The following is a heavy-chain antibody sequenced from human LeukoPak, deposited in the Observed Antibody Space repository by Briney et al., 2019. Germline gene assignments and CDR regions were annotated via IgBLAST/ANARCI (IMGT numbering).Heavy chain of an antibody. CDR1: GGSISSYY. CDR2: IYYSGCT. CDR3: ARSGWLGDAFDI. V-gene: IGHV4-59*01. J-gene: IGHJ3*02. D-gene: IGHD6-19*01. Sequence: SETLSLTCTVSGGSISSYYWSWIRQPPGKGLEWIGYIYYSGCTNYNPSLKGRVTISVDTSKNQFSLKLSSVTAADTAVYYCARSGWLGDAFDIWGQGTMVTVSS.